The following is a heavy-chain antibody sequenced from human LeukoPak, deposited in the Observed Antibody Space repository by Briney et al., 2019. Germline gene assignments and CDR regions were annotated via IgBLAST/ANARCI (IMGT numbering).Heavy chain of an antibody. V-gene: IGHV4-34*01. J-gene: IGHJ6*02. CDR2: INHSGST. CDR3: ASSSLVVPAAAKYYYYGTDV. CDR1: GGSFSGYY. Sequence: SETLSLTCAVYGGSFSGYYWSWIRQPPGKGLEWIGEINHSGSTNYNPSLKSRVTISVDTSKNQFSLKLSSVTAADTAVYYCASSSLVVPAAAKYYYYGTDVWGQGTTVTVSS. D-gene: IGHD2-2*01.